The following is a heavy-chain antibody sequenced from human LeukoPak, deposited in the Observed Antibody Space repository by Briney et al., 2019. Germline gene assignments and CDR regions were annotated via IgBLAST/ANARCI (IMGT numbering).Heavy chain of an antibody. J-gene: IGHJ6*03. CDR3: ARQLGAGAVAGTSGIPYMDV. CDR1: GGSFSGYY. CDR2: INHSGST. V-gene: IGHV4-34*01. D-gene: IGHD6-19*01. Sequence: SSETLSLTCAVYGGSFSGYYWSWIRQPPGKGLEWIGEINHSGSTNYNPSLKSRVTISVDTSKNQFSLKLSSVTAADTAVYYCARQLGAGAVAGTSGIPYMDVWGKGTTVTISS.